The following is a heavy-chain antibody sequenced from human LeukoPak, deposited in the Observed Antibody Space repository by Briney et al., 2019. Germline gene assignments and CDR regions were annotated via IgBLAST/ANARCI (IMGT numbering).Heavy chain of an antibody. CDR1: GFTFSSYG. J-gene: IGHJ4*02. CDR3: ANYKESSSWYYFDY. D-gene: IGHD6-13*01. Sequence: GRSLRLSCAASGFTFSSYGMHWVRQAPGKGLEWVAVIWYDGSNKYYADSVKGRFTISRDNSKNTLYLQMNSLRAEDTAVYYCANYKESSSWYYFDYWGQGTLVTVSS. CDR2: IWYDGSNK. V-gene: IGHV3-33*06.